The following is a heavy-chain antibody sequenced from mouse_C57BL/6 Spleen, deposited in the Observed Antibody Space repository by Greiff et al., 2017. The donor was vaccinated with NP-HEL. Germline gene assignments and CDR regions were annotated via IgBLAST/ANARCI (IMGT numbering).Heavy chain of an antibody. Sequence: QVQLKQSGAELVRPGASVTLSCKASGYTFTDYEMHWVKQTPVHGLEWIGAIDPETGGTAYNQKFKGKAILTADKSSSTAYMELRSLTSEDSAVYYCTRSAVVGRNAMDYWGQGTSVTVSS. CDR2: IDPETGGT. V-gene: IGHV1-15*01. CDR1: GYTFTDYE. CDR3: TRSAVVGRNAMDY. D-gene: IGHD1-1*01. J-gene: IGHJ4*01.